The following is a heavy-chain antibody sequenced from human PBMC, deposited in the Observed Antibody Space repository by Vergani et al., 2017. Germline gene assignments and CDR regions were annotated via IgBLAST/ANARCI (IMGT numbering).Heavy chain of an antibody. V-gene: IGHV3-43*01. Sequence: EVQLVESGGVVVQPGGSLRLSCAASGFTFDDYTMHWVRQAPGKGLEWVSLISWDGGSTYYADSVKGRLTISRDNSKNSLYLQMNSLRTEDTALYYCAKDIGVTTYYGMDVWGQGTTVTVSS. CDR3: AKDIGVTTYYGMDV. D-gene: IGHD4-17*01. CDR1: GFTFDDYT. CDR2: ISWDGGST. J-gene: IGHJ6*02.